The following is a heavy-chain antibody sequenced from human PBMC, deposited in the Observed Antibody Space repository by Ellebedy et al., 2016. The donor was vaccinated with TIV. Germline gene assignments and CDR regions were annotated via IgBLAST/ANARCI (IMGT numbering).Heavy chain of an antibody. J-gene: IGHJ2*01. CDR2: VYYSGKT. Sequence: MPSETLSLTCTVSGASINSYWNWIRQPPGRGLEYIGYVYYSGKTNYSPSLKDRVTISLDTSKDQFSLNLNSVTAADTAVYYCARKSLSNWSFDLWGRGTLVTVSS. V-gene: IGHV4-59*01. CDR1: GASINSY. CDR3: ARKSLSNWSFDL.